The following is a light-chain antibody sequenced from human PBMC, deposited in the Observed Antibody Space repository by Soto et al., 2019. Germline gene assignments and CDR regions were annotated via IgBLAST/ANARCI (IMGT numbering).Light chain of an antibody. Sequence: QSVLAQPASVSGSPGQSITISCTGTISDFVVYNYVSWYQQHPGKAPKLMIYGASNRPSGVSNRFSGSKSGNTASLTISGLQAEDEADYYCSSHTTSSALQVFGSGTKVTVL. CDR2: GAS. V-gene: IGLV2-14*01. CDR3: SSHTTSSALQV. J-gene: IGLJ1*01. CDR1: ISDFVVYNY.